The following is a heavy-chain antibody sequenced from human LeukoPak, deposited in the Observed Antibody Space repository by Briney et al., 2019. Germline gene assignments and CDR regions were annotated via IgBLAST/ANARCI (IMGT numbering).Heavy chain of an antibody. V-gene: IGHV5-51*01. D-gene: IGHD3-22*01. J-gene: IGHJ3*01. CDR2: IYPGDSDT. CDR1: GYSFISYW. Sequence: GESLKISCKASGYSFISYWIGWVRQMPGKGLEWMGIIYPGDSDTRYSPSFQGQVTISADKSISTAYLQWSSLKASDTAMYYCARPNITSYYDSRGYDAFDVWGQGTMVTVSS. CDR3: ARPNITSYYDSRGYDAFDV.